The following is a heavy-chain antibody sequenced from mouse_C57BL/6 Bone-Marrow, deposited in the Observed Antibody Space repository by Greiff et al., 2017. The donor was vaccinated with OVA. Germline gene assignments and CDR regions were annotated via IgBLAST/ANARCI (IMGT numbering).Heavy chain of an antibody. V-gene: IGHV5-4*03. CDR2: ISDGGSYT. J-gene: IGHJ2*01. D-gene: IGHD1-1*01. Sequence: EVMLVESGGGLVKPGGSLKLSCAASGFTFSSYAMSWVRQTPEKRLEWVATISDGGSYTYYPDNVKGRFTISRDNAKNNLYLQMSHLKSEDTAMYYCARPHITTVVATGDYWGQGTTLTVSS. CDR3: ARPHITTVVATGDY. CDR1: GFTFSSYA.